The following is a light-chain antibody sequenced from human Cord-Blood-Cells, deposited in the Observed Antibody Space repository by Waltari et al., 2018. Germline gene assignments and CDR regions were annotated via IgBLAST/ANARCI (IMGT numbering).Light chain of an antibody. J-gene: IGLJ2*01. V-gene: IGLV2-23*03. CDR2: EGS. CDR1: SSDVGSYNL. CDR3: CSYAGSSTFVV. Sequence: QSALTQPASVSGSPGQSITISCTGTSSDVGSYNLVSWYQQHPGKAPKLMIYEGSNRPSGVYTRFSASKSANTASRTISGLQAEDEADYYCCSYAGSSTFVVFGGGTKLTVL.